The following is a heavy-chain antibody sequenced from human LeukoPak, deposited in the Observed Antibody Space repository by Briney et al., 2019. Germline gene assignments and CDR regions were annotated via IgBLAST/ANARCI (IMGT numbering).Heavy chain of an antibody. CDR1: GFTFSSYG. V-gene: IGHV3-33*06. Sequence: PGRSLRLSCAASGFTFSSYGMYWVRQAPGKGLEWVAVIWYDGSNKYYADSVKGRFTISRDNSKNTLYLQMNSLRADDTAVYHCAKQEDGDWGHFDYWGQGTLVTVSS. D-gene: IGHD2-21*02. CDR3: AKQEDGDWGHFDY. CDR2: IWYDGSNK. J-gene: IGHJ4*02.